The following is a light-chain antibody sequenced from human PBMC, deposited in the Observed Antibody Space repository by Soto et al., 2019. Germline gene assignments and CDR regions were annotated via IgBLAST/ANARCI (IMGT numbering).Light chain of an antibody. CDR1: QDIRNY. CDR3: QQYDTLPPGDT. CDR2: DAS. V-gene: IGKV1-33*01. J-gene: IGKJ2*01. Sequence: DVQINQSPSSLSASVGDRVTITCQANQDIRNYLNWYQHKAWQAPKLLIYDASSLETGVPSRFSGSGSGTHFTLTIASLQPEDTATYYCQQYDTLPPGDTFGQWTKLQI.